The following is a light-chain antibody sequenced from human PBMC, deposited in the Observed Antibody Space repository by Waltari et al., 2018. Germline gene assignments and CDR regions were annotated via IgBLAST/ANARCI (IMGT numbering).Light chain of an antibody. CDR2: EEA. CDR3: GSWDTSLTAWV. CDR1: SSNIGNNR. V-gene: IGLV1-51*02. J-gene: IGLJ3*02. Sequence: QSVLTQPPSVSAAPGQKVTISCSGSSSNIGNNRVSWYQHLPRKAPKLLIYEEAKRPSAIPARFSGSRSGTSPTLAIPGLHTGAEADYYCGSWDTSLTAWVFGGGTKLTVL.